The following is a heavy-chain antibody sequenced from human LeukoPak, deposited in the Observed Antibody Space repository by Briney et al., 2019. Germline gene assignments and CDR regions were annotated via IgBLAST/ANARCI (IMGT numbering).Heavy chain of an antibody. D-gene: IGHD3-22*01. CDR1: GYTFTSYG. V-gene: IGHV1-18*01. CDR3: ARDVAVTYYYDSSGYYYFDY. CDR2: ISAYNGNT. J-gene: IGHJ4*02. Sequence: ASVKVSCKASGYTFTSYGISWVRQAPGQGLEWMGWISAYNGNTNYAQKLQGRVTMTTDTSTSTAYMEMRSLRSDDTAVYYCARDVAVTYYYDSSGYYYFDYWGQGTLVTVSS.